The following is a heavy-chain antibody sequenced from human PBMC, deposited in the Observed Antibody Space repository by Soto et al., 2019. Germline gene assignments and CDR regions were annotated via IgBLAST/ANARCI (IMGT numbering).Heavy chain of an antibody. D-gene: IGHD3-10*01. Sequence: SETLSLTCTVSGGSISSYYWSWIRQPPGRGLEWIGYIYYSGSTNYNPSLKSRVTISVDTSKNQFSLKLTSVTAADTAVYYCARANGSGSYYYYGMDVWGQATTVTVSS. V-gene: IGHV4-59*01. J-gene: IGHJ6*02. CDR2: IYYSGST. CDR3: ARANGSGSYYYYGMDV. CDR1: GGSISSYY.